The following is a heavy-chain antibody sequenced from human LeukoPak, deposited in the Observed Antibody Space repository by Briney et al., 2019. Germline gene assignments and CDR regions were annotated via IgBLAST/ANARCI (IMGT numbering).Heavy chain of an antibody. CDR3: ARDVVLDY. Sequence: GGSLRLSCAASGFTFSSYAMHWVRRAPGKGLEWVAVISYDGSNKYYADSVKGRFTISRDNSKNTLYLQMNSLRAEDTAVYYCARDVVLDYWGQGTLVTVSS. J-gene: IGHJ4*02. CDR1: GFTFSSYA. V-gene: IGHV3-30*04. D-gene: IGHD2-21*01. CDR2: ISYDGSNK.